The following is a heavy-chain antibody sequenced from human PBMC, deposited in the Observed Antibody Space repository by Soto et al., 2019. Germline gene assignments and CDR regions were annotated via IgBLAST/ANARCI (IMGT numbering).Heavy chain of an antibody. CDR3: ARDVLTGFDS. CDR2: MSYSGIT. Sequence: SETLSLTCTVSGASISSGGYYWSWIRQFPGKGLQWIGYMSYSGITHYNPSLRSRITISVDTSKNQFSLKLTSVTAADTAVYYCARDVLTGFDSWGQGTLVTVSS. CDR1: GASISSGGYY. J-gene: IGHJ4*02. V-gene: IGHV4-31*03. D-gene: IGHD3-9*01.